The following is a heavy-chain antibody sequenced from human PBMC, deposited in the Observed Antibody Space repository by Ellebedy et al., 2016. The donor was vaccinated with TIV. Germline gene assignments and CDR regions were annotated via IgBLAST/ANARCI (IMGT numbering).Heavy chain of an antibody. Sequence: GGSLRLXCTPSGFSFGDYAINWFRQAPGKGLEWVGFIRGAAYGETTEYAATVEGRFTISRDDSKSIAYLQMNSLKIEDTAMYYCTRVGYDTVTGYYTDSPFDYWGQGALVTVSS. V-gene: IGHV3-49*03. CDR2: IRGAAYGETT. J-gene: IGHJ4*02. D-gene: IGHD3-9*01. CDR1: GFSFGDYA. CDR3: TRVGYDTVTGYYTDSPFDY.